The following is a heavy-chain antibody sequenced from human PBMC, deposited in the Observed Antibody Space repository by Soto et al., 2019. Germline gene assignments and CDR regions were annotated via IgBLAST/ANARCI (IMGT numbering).Heavy chain of an antibody. Sequence: ASVKVSCKASGYTFTSYAMHWVRQAPGQRLEWMGWINAGNGNTKYSQKFQGRVTITRDTSASTAYMELSSLRSEDTAVYYCARDIVVVVAATHDAFDTWGQGTMVTVSS. CDR2: INAGNGNT. V-gene: IGHV1-3*01. CDR3: ARDIVVVVAATHDAFDT. J-gene: IGHJ3*02. CDR1: GYTFTSYA. D-gene: IGHD2-15*01.